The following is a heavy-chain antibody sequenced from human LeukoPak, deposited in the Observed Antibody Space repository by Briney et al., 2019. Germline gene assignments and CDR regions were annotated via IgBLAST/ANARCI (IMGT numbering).Heavy chain of an antibody. CDR1: GFTFSSYA. D-gene: IGHD6-19*01. CDR2: IWYDGTYK. Sequence: PGGSLRLSCATSGFTFSSYAMHWVRQTPGKGLEWVAVIWYDGTYKYYGDSVKGRFTLSRDNSKNTVYLQMNSLRAEDTAVYYCASRFILAVAGTSDFDYWGQGTLVTVSS. CDR3: ASRFILAVAGTSDFDY. V-gene: IGHV3-33*01. J-gene: IGHJ4*02.